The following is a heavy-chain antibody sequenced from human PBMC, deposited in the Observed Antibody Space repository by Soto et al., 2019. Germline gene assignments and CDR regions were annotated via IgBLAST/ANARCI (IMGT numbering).Heavy chain of an antibody. CDR3: ARNREQWLYQYYFDY. D-gene: IGHD6-19*01. J-gene: IGHJ4*02. CDR2: IIPIFGTA. Sequence: QVQLVQSGAEVKKPGSSVKVSCKASGGTFSSYAISWVRQAPGQGLEWMGGIIPIFGTANYAQKFQGRVTITADESTSTAYMELSSLRSEDTGVYYCARNREQWLYQYYFDYWGQGTLVTVSS. CDR1: GGTFSSYA. V-gene: IGHV1-69*01.